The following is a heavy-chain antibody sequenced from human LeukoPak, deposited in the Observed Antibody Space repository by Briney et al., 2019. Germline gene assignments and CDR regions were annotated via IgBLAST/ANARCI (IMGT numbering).Heavy chain of an antibody. D-gene: IGHD6-19*01. CDR3: AREYRAVAARYWAFDI. V-gene: IGHV3-48*03. CDR1: EFTFSRYE. J-gene: IGHJ3*02. Sequence: GGSLRLSCEASEFTFSRYEMNWVRQAPGKGLEWVSYISRSGSIIYYADSVKGRFTISRDNAKNSLYLQMNSLRAEDTAVYYCAREYRAVAARYWAFDIWGQGTMVTVSS. CDR2: ISRSGSII.